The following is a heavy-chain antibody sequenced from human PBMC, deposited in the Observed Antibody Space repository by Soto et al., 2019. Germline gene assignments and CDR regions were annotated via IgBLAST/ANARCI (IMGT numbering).Heavy chain of an antibody. D-gene: IGHD2-2*01. CDR2: INPSGGST. V-gene: IGHV1-46*01. Sequence: ASVKVSCKASGYTFTSYYMHWVRQAPGQGLEWMGIINPSGGSTSYAQKFQGRVTMTRDTSTSTVYMELSSLRSEDTAVYYCARVVGYCSSTSCHQNFDYWGQGTLVTVSS. CDR3: ARVVGYCSSTSCHQNFDY. J-gene: IGHJ4*02. CDR1: GYTFTSYY.